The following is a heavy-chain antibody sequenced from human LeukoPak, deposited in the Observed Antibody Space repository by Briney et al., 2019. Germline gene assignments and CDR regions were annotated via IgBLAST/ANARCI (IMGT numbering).Heavy chain of an antibody. CDR2: IYYSGST. Sequence: SQTLSLTCTVSGGSISSGDYYWSWIRQPPGKGLEWIGYIYYSGSTYYNPSLKSRVTISVDTSKNQFSLKLSSVTAADTAVYYCARVPANFQNGFWSGYYKGSYWYFDLWGRGTLVTVSS. J-gene: IGHJ2*01. CDR1: GGSISSGDYY. D-gene: IGHD3-3*01. V-gene: IGHV4-30-4*08. CDR3: ARVPANFQNGFWSGYYKGSYWYFDL.